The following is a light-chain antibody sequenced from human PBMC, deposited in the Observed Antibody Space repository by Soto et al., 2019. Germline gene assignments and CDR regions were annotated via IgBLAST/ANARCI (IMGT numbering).Light chain of an antibody. CDR1: SSDIGSYNL. CDR2: EGS. Sequence: QSALTQPGSVSGSPGQSITISCSGTSSDIGSYNLVSWYQQHPGKAPKVIIFEGSRLPSGVSSRFSGSKSGNTASLTISGLRPEAEADYYCFSYAGSNVLVVFGGGTKVTVL. CDR3: FSYAGSNVLVV. V-gene: IGLV2-23*01. J-gene: IGLJ2*01.